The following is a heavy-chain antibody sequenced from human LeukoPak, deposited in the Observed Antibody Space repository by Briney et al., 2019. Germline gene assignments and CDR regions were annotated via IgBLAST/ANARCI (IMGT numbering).Heavy chain of an antibody. CDR1: GFTFSSHA. D-gene: IGHD1-7*01. CDR2: ISTDSLTI. J-gene: IGHJ1*01. V-gene: IGHV3-48*01. CDR3: ANGLELTLNFQH. Sequence: PGGSLRLSCAASGFTFSSHAMNWVRQAPGKGLEWISSISTDSLTIKYADFVSGQFTISRDNSKNTLYLQMNSLRAEDTAVYYCANGLELTLNFQHWGQGTLVTVSS.